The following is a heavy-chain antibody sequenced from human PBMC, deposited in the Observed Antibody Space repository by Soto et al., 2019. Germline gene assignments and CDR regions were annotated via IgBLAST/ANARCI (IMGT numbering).Heavy chain of an antibody. CDR2: TYFRSKWYN. D-gene: IGHD5-12*01. Sequence: SPTLSLTCAIYGDSVSSNTASWNWIRQSPSRGLEWLGRTYFRSKWYNDYAVSVKSRIIINPDTSNNQFSLQLNSVTPEDTAVYFCAKGDNLGPKTGYAFDPWGQGIMVTVPQ. V-gene: IGHV6-1*01. J-gene: IGHJ5*02. CDR3: AKGDNLGPKTGYAFDP. CDR1: GDSVSSNTAS.